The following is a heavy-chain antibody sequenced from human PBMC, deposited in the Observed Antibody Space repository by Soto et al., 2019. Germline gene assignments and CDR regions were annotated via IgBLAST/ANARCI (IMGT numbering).Heavy chain of an antibody. J-gene: IGHJ6*02. CDR1: GYTFTGYY. D-gene: IGHD2-8*01. Sequence: ASVKVSCKASGYTFTGYYMHWVRQAPGQGLEWMVCINPNSGGTNYAQKFQGRVTMTRDTSSSTAYMELSRLRSDDTAVYYCASGHCTYGVCPDYYGMDVWGQGTTVTVPS. V-gene: IGHV1-2*02. CDR3: ASGHCTYGVCPDYYGMDV. CDR2: INPNSGGT.